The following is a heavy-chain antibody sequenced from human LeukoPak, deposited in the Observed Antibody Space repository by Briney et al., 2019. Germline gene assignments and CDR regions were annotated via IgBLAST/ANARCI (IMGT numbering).Heavy chain of an antibody. D-gene: IGHD6-13*01. J-gene: IGHJ4*02. CDR3: ARGGVFSSSWFAYFDY. Sequence: GESLKISCKASGDTFTNYWIAWVRQMPGKGLEWMGIIYPGDSDTRYSPSVEGQVTISVDKSISTAFLQWSSLKASDTAMYYCARGGVFSSSWFAYFDYWGQGTLVTASS. CDR2: IYPGDSDT. V-gene: IGHV5-51*01. CDR1: GDTFTNYW.